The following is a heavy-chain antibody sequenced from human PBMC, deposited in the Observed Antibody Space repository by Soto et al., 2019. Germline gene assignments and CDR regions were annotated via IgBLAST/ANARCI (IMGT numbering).Heavy chain of an antibody. CDR3: ATEWDYDILTQHY. D-gene: IGHD3-9*01. CDR2: IIPIRGKA. J-gene: IGHJ4*02. Sequence: QVQLVQSGAEVKKPGSSVKVSCKASGGTFSSYTISWVRQAPGQGLEWMGRIIPIRGKANYAQKFQGRVMITADKSTSIVYMELSSLRSEDTAVYYCATEWDYDILTQHYWGQGTLVTVSS. CDR1: GGTFSSYT. V-gene: IGHV1-69*02.